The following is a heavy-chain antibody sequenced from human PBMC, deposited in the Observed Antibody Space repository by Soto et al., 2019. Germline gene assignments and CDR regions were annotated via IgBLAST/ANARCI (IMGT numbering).Heavy chain of an antibody. J-gene: IGHJ3*01. V-gene: IGHV3-23*01. CDR2: ISGSGGNT. CDR3: VREYCAGGACSDAFDL. Sequence: GGSLRLSCAASGFTFSSTAMSWVRQAPGKGLECVSVISGSGGNTYYADSVKGRFTISRDNAKNSLYLQMKSLRSEDTAVYFCVREYCAGGACSDAFDLWGQGTLVTVSS. D-gene: IGHD2-21*01. CDR1: GFTFSSTA.